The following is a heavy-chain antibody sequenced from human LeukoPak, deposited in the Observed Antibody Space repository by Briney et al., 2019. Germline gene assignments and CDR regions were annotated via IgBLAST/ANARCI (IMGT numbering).Heavy chain of an antibody. Sequence: GASVKVSCKASGGTFSSYAISWVRQAPGQGLVWMGGIIPIFGTANYAQKFQGRVTITADKSTSTAYMELSSLRSEDTAVYYCARETEGYCSSTSCPLKYWGQGTLVTVSS. V-gene: IGHV1-69*06. J-gene: IGHJ4*02. CDR3: ARETEGYCSSTSCPLKY. CDR1: GGTFSSYA. D-gene: IGHD2-2*01. CDR2: IIPIFGTA.